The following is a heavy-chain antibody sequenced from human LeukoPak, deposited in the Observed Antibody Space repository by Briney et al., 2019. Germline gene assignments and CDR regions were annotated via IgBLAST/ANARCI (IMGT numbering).Heavy chain of an antibody. CDR3: ARQGEYFDY. Sequence: PGGSLRLSCAASGFTFSSYAMHWVRQAPGKGLEWVAVISYDGSNKYYADSVKGRFTISRDNSKNTLYPQMNSLRAEDTAVYYCARQGEYFDYWGQGTLVTVSS. V-gene: IGHV3-30*04. CDR2: ISYDGSNK. J-gene: IGHJ4*02. CDR1: GFTFSSYA. D-gene: IGHD3-16*01.